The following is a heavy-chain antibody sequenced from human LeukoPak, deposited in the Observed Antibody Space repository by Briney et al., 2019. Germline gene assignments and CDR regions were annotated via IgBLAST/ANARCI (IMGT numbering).Heavy chain of an antibody. Sequence: SETLSLTCTVSGGSISSSDYYWDWMRQPPGKGLEWIGSIYYSGSTYYNPSLKSRVTISVDRSKNQFSLKLSSVTAADTAVYYCARYSSSWYNAFDIWGQGTMVTVSS. CDR1: GGSISSSDYY. D-gene: IGHD6-13*01. J-gene: IGHJ3*02. CDR2: IYYSGST. V-gene: IGHV4-39*07. CDR3: ARYSSSWYNAFDI.